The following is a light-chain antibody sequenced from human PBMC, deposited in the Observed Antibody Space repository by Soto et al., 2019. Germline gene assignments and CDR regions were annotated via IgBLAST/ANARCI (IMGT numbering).Light chain of an antibody. CDR3: QQYNNWPPA. J-gene: IGKJ1*01. Sequence: IVLTQSPGILSLSPGQRVTLSCRASQSVSSNLAWYQQKPGQAPRLLIYGASTRATGIPARFSGSGSGTELTLTISSLQSEDFEVYYCQQYNNWPPAFGQGTKVDIK. V-gene: IGKV3-15*01. CDR1: QSVSSN. CDR2: GAS.